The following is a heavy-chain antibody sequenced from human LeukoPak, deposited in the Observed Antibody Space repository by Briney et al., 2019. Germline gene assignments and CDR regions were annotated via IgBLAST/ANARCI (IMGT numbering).Heavy chain of an antibody. CDR1: VRSISSYF. V-gene: IGHV4-59*08. J-gene: IGHJ4*02. CDR2: FYYSGST. CDR3: ARHGENSLYRFDY. Sequence: SETVSLTCTLSVRSISSYFWSWIRQPPGKGLEWIGYFYYSGSTSYNPSLKSRGTISVDTPKNQFSLKLRSVTAADTAVYYCARHGENSLYRFDYWGQGTLLTVSS. D-gene: IGHD3-10*01.